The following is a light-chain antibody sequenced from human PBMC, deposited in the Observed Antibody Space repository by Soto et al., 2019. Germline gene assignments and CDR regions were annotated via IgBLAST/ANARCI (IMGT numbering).Light chain of an antibody. CDR2: GTT. CDR3: HSYDSSLSASV. CDR1: GSNIGAGYD. Sequence: QSVLTQTPSVSGAPRQRVTISCTGRGSNIGAGYDVHWYQHLPGTAPKLLIYGTTNRPSGVPDRLSGSKSGISASLAITGLQAEDEADYYCHSYDSSLSASVFGAGTKVTVL. V-gene: IGLV1-40*01. J-gene: IGLJ1*01.